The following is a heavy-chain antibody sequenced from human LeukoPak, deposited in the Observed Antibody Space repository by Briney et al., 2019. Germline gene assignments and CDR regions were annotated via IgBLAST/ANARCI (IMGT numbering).Heavy chain of an antibody. CDR1: GFTFKKYA. Sequence: GGSLRLSCAASGFTFKKYAMSWVRQAPGKGLEWVSGISASGDSTYYADSVKGRITISRDNSKNTLYLQMNSLRAEDTAVYYCAKDRASLYYYDSSGYYYWGQGTPVTVSS. J-gene: IGHJ4*02. D-gene: IGHD3-22*01. V-gene: IGHV3-23*01. CDR2: ISASGDST. CDR3: AKDRASLYYYDSSGYYY.